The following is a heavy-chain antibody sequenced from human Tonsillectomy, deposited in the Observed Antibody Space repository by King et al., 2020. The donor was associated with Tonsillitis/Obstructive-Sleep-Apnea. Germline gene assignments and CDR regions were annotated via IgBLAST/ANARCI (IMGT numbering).Heavy chain of an antibody. V-gene: IGHV4-4*02. CDR3: ARVEGSGSYSPFDS. Sequence: VQLVESGPGLVKPSGTLSLPCAVSGGSISSPNWWSWVRQPPGKGLEWIGEIYHSGTTNYNPSLQSRVTISVDKSKNHFSLKLNSVTAADTAVYYCARVEGSGSYSPFDSWGRGTLVTVSS. D-gene: IGHD3-10*01. CDR2: IYHSGTT. CDR1: GGSISSPNW. J-gene: IGHJ4*02.